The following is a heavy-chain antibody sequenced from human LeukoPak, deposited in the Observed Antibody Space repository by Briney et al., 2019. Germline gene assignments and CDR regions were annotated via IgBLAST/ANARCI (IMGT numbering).Heavy chain of an antibody. CDR1: GYTFTGYY. D-gene: IGHD6-13*01. V-gene: IGHV1-2*02. J-gene: IGHJ4*02. Sequence: ASVRVSCKASGYTFTGYYMHWVRQAPGQGLEWMGWINPNSGGTNYAQKFQGRVTMTRDTSISTAYMELSRLRSDDTAVYYCARASSSWYEGFDYWGQGTLVTVSS. CDR2: INPNSGGT. CDR3: ARASSSWYEGFDY.